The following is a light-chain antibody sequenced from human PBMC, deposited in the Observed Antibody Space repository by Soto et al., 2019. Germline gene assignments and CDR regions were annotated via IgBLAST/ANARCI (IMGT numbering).Light chain of an antibody. V-gene: IGKV3-20*01. J-gene: IGKJ1*01. CDR1: QSVTISY. Sequence: EIVMTQSPATLSVSPGERATLSCRASQSVTISYLAWFQQKPGQAPRLLIYDASSRTTGIPDRFSGSGSGTDFTLTISRLEPEDFAVYHCQQYDTSPTFGQGTKVDIK. CDR2: DAS. CDR3: QQYDTSPT.